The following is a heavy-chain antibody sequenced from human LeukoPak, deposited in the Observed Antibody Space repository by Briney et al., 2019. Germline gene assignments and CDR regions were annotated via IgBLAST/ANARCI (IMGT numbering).Heavy chain of an antibody. V-gene: IGHV1-18*01. Sequence: ASVKVSCKACGYTFTSYGISWERQAPGQGLEWMGWISAYNGNTNYAQKLQGRVTMTTDTSTSTAYMELRSLRSDDTAVYYCARDIVTMVRGVIYFDYWGQGTLVTVSS. CDR2: ISAYNGNT. CDR3: ARDIVTMVRGVIYFDY. J-gene: IGHJ4*02. CDR1: GYTFTSYG. D-gene: IGHD3-10*01.